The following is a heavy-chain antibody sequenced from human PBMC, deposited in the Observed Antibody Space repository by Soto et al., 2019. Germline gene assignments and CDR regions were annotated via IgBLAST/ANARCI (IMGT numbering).Heavy chain of an antibody. CDR3: AKVEGVGGTLGLFAY. CDR2: MSSDGSKI. D-gene: IGHD1-26*01. V-gene: IGHV3-30*18. Sequence: QVQLVESGGGAVQPGESLRLSCVASGFDFTYYAMHWVRQAPGKGLESVAVMSSDGSKIHHTDSVKGRFTISRDNSKNTLYLPMNSLRKEDTAVYFCAKVEGVGGTLGLFAYWGQGTLVSVSS. CDR1: GFDFTYYA. J-gene: IGHJ4*02.